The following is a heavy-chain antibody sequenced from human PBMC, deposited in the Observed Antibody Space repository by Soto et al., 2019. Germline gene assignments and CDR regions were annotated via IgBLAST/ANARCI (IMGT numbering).Heavy chain of an antibody. CDR3: ARRLYGDYDY. CDR2: ISTYNGNT. Sequence: QAQLVQSGAEVKEPGASVKVSRKASGYSFTTSGITWVRQAPGQGLEWMGWISTYNGNTNYAQKLQDRVTLTTDTSTSTAYMELRSLRSDDTAVYYCARRLYGDYDYWGQGTLVTVSS. J-gene: IGHJ4*02. CDR1: GYSFTTSG. V-gene: IGHV1-18*01. D-gene: IGHD4-17*01.